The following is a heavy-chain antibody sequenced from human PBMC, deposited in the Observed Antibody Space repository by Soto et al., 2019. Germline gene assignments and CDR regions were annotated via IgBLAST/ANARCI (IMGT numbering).Heavy chain of an antibody. V-gene: IGHV3-33*01. CDR3: ARAVRGVAIDY. D-gene: IGHD3-10*01. J-gene: IGHJ4*02. CDR1: GFIFNTYG. Sequence: QVQLVESGGGVVQPGRSLRLSCAASGFIFNTYGMHWVRQAPGKGLEWLAVVWYDGSKQYYADSVKGRFTISKDNSKNMGYLQMNRLRAEDTAVYYCARAVRGVAIDYWGQGTLVTVSS. CDR2: VWYDGSKQ.